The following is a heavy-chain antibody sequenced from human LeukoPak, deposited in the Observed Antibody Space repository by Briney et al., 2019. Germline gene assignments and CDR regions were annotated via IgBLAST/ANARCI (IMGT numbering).Heavy chain of an antibody. CDR2: ISGKGDST. CDR3: AKGGHFSWFDP. V-gene: IGHV3-23*01. CDR1: GFTFSRFA. D-gene: IGHD1-26*01. Sequence: GGSLRLSCAVSGFTFSRFAMNWVRQAPGKGLEWVSTISGKGDSTYYADSVKGRFTISRDNSKNTLSLQMNSLRADDTAVYYCAKGGHFSWFDPWGQGTLVTVSS. J-gene: IGHJ5*02.